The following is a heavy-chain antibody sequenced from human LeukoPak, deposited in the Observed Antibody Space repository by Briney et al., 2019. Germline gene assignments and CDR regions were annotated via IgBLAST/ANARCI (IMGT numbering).Heavy chain of an antibody. Sequence: GGSLRLSCAASGFTFSNAWMSWVRQAPGKGLEWVGRIKSKTDGGTTDYAGPVKGRFTVSRDDSKNTLYLQMNSLETEDTAVYYCTTFWDYGGNRLDYWGQGTLVTVSS. CDR1: GFTFSNAW. D-gene: IGHD4-23*01. J-gene: IGHJ4*02. CDR3: TTFWDYGGNRLDY. V-gene: IGHV3-15*01. CDR2: IKSKTDGGTT.